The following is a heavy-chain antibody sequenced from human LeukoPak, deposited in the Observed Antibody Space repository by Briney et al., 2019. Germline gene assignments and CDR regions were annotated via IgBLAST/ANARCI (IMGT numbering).Heavy chain of an antibody. CDR3: AKELDDFWSGYQTSY. Sequence: PGGSLRLSCAASGFTFSSYAMSWVRQAPGKGLEWVPAISGSGGSTYYADSVKGRFTISRDNSKNTLYLQMNSLRAEDTAVYYCAKELDDFWSGYQTSYWGQGTLVTVSS. D-gene: IGHD3-3*01. V-gene: IGHV3-23*01. CDR2: ISGSGGST. CDR1: GFTFSSYA. J-gene: IGHJ4*02.